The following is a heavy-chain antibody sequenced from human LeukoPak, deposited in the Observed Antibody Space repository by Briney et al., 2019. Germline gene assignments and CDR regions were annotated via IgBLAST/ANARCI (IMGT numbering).Heavy chain of an antibody. CDR3: ARTSCSSTSCYWGDWFDP. Sequence: SETLSLTGTVSGGSISSYYWSWIRQPPGKGLEWIGYIYYSGSTNYNPSLRSRVTISVDTSKNQFSLKLSSVTAADTAVYYCARTSCSSTSCYWGDWFDPWGQGTLVTVSS. J-gene: IGHJ5*02. D-gene: IGHD2-2*01. V-gene: IGHV4-59*01. CDR2: IYYSGST. CDR1: GGSISSYY.